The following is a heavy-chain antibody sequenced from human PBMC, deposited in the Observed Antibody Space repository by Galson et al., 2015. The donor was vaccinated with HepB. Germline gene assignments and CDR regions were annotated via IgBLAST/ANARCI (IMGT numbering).Heavy chain of an antibody. J-gene: IGHJ3*02. CDR2: SIPILNRP. CDR3: AREGHYYDSRGCYCVFDI. D-gene: IGHD3-22*01. Sequence: SVKVSCKVSGGTFTNYALSWVRPAPGQGLEWMGGSIPILNRPNYAQKFQGRVTISTDESTSTVYMELSSLRSEATAFYYCAREGHYYDSRGCYCVFDIWGKGKMVTASS. V-gene: IGHV1-69*05. CDR1: GGTFTNYA.